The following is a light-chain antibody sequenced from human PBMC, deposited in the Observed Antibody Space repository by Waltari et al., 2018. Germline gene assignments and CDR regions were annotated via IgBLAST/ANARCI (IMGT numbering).Light chain of an antibody. V-gene: IGLV2-23*02. Sequence: QSALTQPASVSGSPGQSITISCPGLIPYLGRYHLVSGFQQHPDKAPNLLISEVSKRPSAVSNRFSGSASGNTAYLTISGLQAEDEADYYCCSSPESSTSWVFGGGTKLTVL. J-gene: IGLJ3*02. CDR2: EVS. CDR3: CSSPESSTSWV. CDR1: IPYLGRYHL.